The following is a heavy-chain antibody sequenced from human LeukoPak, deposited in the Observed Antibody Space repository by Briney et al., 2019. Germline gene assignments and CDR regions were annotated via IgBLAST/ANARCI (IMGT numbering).Heavy chain of an antibody. J-gene: IGHJ5*02. CDR1: GYSFNTYW. CDR2: IYPGDSDT. D-gene: IGHD2-2*01. V-gene: IGHV5-51*01. Sequence: GESLKISCRGSGYSFNTYWIGWVRQKPGKGLEWMGIIYPGDSDTRYSPSFQGQVTMSADKSINTAYLQWTSLKASDTATYYCARRQGCSSTSCPPDSWGQGTLVTVSS. CDR3: ARRQGCSSTSCPPDS.